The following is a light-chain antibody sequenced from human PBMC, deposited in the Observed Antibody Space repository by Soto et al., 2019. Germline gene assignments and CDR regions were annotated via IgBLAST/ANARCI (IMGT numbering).Light chain of an antibody. CDR2: GAS. CDR3: QQYNKWPLT. Sequence: EIVMTQSPGTLSLSPGERATLSCRASQSVSSNLAWYQQKPGQAPRLLMYGASTRATSISDRFSGSGSGTEFTLTISSLQSEDVAVYYCQQYNKWPLTFGGGTKVDIK. CDR1: QSVSSN. J-gene: IGKJ4*01. V-gene: IGKV3-15*01.